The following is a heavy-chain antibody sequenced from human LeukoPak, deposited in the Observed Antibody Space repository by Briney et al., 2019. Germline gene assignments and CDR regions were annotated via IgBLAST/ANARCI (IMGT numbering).Heavy chain of an antibody. CDR1: GFTFSSYE. J-gene: IGHJ6*02. D-gene: IGHD1-1*01. Sequence: GGSLRLSCAASGFTFSSYEMNWVRQAPGKGLEWVSYISSSGSTIYYADSVEGRFTISRDNAKNSPYLQMNSLRAEDTAVYYCAKNWNRYYYYGMDVWGQGTTVTVSS. V-gene: IGHV3-48*03. CDR3: AKNWNRYYYYGMDV. CDR2: ISSSGSTI.